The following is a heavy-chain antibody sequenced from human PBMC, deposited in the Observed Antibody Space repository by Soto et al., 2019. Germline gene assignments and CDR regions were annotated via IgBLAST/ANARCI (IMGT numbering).Heavy chain of an antibody. CDR3: ARDIFAARPY. D-gene: IGHD6-6*01. CDR2: IYYSGST. V-gene: IGHV4-31*03. J-gene: IGHJ4*02. CDR1: GGSISSGGYY. Sequence: TLALTCTVSGGSISSGGYYWSWIRQHPGKGLEWIGYIYYSGSTYYNPSLKSRVTISVDTSKNQFSLKLSSVTAADTAVYYCARDIFAARPYWGQGTLVTVSS.